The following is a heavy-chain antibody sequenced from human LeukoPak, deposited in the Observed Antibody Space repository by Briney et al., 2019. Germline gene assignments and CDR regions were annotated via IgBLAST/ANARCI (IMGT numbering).Heavy chain of an antibody. CDR3: ARDNWNYVGFYDY. D-gene: IGHD1-7*01. J-gene: IGHJ4*02. Sequence: SETLSLTCTVSGGSISSSSYYWGWIRQPPGKGLEWIGSIYYSGSTYYNPSLKSRVTISVDTSKNQFSLKLSSVTAADTAVYYCARDNWNYVGFYDYWGQGTLVTVSS. CDR2: IYYSGST. V-gene: IGHV4-39*07. CDR1: GGSISSSSYY.